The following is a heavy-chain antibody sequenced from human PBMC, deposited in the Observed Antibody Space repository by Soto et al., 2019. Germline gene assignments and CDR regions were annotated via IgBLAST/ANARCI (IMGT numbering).Heavy chain of an antibody. J-gene: IGHJ3*02. D-gene: IGHD2-15*01. Sequence: EVQLLESGGGLVQPGGSLRLSCAASGFTFSSYAMSWVRQAPGKGLEWVSAISGSGGSTYYADSVKGRFTITRDNSKNTLYLQMNSLRAEDTAVYYCAKAQDIVVVVAATYAFDIWCQGTMVTVSS. CDR2: ISGSGGST. CDR3: AKAQDIVVVVAATYAFDI. CDR1: GFTFSSYA. V-gene: IGHV3-23*01.